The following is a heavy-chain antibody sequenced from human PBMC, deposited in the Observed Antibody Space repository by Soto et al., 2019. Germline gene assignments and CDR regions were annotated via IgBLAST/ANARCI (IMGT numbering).Heavy chain of an antibody. Sequence: SETLSLTCTVSGDSISRSSYYWGWIRQPPGKGLEWIGSIYYRGSAYYNPSLKSRVTISVDTSKNQFSLNLRSMTAADATIYYCAREYTSGWGSFDFWGQGSQVTVSS. CDR1: GDSISRSSYY. CDR3: AREYTSGWGSFDF. J-gene: IGHJ4*02. V-gene: IGHV4-39*02. CDR2: IYYRGSA. D-gene: IGHD6-19*01.